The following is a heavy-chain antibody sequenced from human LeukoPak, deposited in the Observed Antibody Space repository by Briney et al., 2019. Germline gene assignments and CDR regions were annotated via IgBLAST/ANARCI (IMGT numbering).Heavy chain of an antibody. J-gene: IGHJ4*02. CDR2: ISSSSSYI. D-gene: IGHD2-2*01. V-gene: IGHV3-21*01. CDR1: GFTFSSYS. Sequence: GGSLRLSCAASGFTFSSYSMNWVRQAPGKGLEWVLSISSSSSYIYYADSVKGRFTISRDNAKNALYLQMNSLRAEDTAVYYCARVEDIAVVPALGFDYWGQGTLVTVSS. CDR3: ARVEDIAVVPALGFDY.